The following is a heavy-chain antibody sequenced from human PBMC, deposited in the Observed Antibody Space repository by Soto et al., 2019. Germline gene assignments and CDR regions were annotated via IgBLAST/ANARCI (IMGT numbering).Heavy chain of an antibody. CDR3: ARDPSGSYYEDAFDI. CDR2: ISAYNGNT. V-gene: IGHV1-18*01. D-gene: IGHD1-26*01. CDR1: GYTFTSYG. J-gene: IGHJ3*02. Sequence: ASVKVSCKASGYTFTSYGIRWVRQAPGQGLEWMGWISAYNGNTNYAQKLQGRVTMTTDTSTSTAYMELRSLRSDDTAVYYCARDPSGSYYEDAFDIWGQGTMVTVSS.